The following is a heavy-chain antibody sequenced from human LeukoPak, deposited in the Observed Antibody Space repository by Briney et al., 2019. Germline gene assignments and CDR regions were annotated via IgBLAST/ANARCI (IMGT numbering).Heavy chain of an antibody. CDR3: ARVFRYCSSTSCYKYDY. J-gene: IGHJ4*02. Sequence: ASVKVSCKASGHTFTSYGISWVRQAPGQGLEWMGWISAYNGNTNYAQKLQGRVTMTTDTSTSTAYIELRSLRSDDTAVYYCARVFRYCSSTSCYKYDYWGQGTLVTVSS. V-gene: IGHV1-18*01. CDR1: GHTFTSYG. D-gene: IGHD2-2*01. CDR2: ISAYNGNT.